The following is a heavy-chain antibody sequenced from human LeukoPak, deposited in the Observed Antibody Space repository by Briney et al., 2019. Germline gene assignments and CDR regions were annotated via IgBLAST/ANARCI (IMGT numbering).Heavy chain of an antibody. J-gene: IGHJ4*02. CDR2: ISGSRSYT. CDR3: AREKARIAVAGTGFGDY. D-gene: IGHD6-19*01. CDR1: GFTFSDYY. Sequence: GGSLRLSCAASGFTFSDYYMSWIRQAPGRGLELVSYISGSRSYTNYADSVKGRFTISRDNAKNSVYLQMNSLRAEDTAIYYCAREKARIAVAGTGFGDYWGQGTLVTVSS. V-gene: IGHV3-11*05.